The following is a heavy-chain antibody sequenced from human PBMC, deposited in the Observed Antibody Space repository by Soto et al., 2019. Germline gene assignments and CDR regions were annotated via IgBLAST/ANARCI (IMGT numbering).Heavy chain of an antibody. CDR3: ANFDSSCYHTVKYALYI. V-gene: IGHV3-30*18. CDR1: GFTFSNYA. J-gene: IGHJ3*02. Sequence: QVQLVESGGGVVQPGRSLRLSCAASGFTFSNYAMYWVRRAPGKGLEWVAGILSDGSNEWYADSVKGRFTISRDNSNNTLYLQMNSLRAEDTAVYYCANFDSSCYHTVKYALYIWGQGTMVTVSS. CDR2: ILSDGSNE. D-gene: IGHD3-22*01.